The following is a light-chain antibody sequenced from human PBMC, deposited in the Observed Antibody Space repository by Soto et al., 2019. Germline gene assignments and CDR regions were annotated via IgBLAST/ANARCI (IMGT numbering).Light chain of an antibody. J-gene: IGKJ4*01. CDR2: AAS. V-gene: IGKV1-27*01. CDR3: QQYTNVPT. Sequence: DIQMTQSPSSLSASVGDRVTITCRASQGIRNYLAWYQQIPGKVPKLLISAASTLQSGVPSRFTGSGSGSDFNLTISSLQPEDVATYYCQQYTNVPTFGGGTKVEIK. CDR1: QGIRNY.